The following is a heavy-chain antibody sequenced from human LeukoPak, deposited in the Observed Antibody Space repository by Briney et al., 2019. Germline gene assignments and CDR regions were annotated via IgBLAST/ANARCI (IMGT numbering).Heavy chain of an antibody. D-gene: IGHD1-1*01. V-gene: IGHV3-30*02. Sequence: GGSLRLSCAASGFTFSSYGMHWVRQAPGKGLEWVAVIWYGGSNKYYADSVKGRFTISRDNSKNTLYLQMNSLRAEDTAVYYCAKAKTGELDLLDYWGQGTLVTVSS. J-gene: IGHJ4*02. CDR3: AKAKTGELDLLDY. CDR1: GFTFSSYG. CDR2: IWYGGSNK.